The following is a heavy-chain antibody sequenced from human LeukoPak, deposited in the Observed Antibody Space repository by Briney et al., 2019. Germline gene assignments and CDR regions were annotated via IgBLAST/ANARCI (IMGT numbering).Heavy chain of an antibody. CDR1: GGTFSSYA. CDR3: ARNVDTAMAYNWFDP. D-gene: IGHD5-18*01. V-gene: IGHV1-69*05. CDR2: IIPIFGTA. Sequence: SVKVSCKASGGTFSSYAISWVRQAPGQGFEWMGGIIPIFGTANYAQKFQGRVTITTDESTSTAYMELSSLRSEDTAVYYCARNVDTAMAYNWFDPWGQGTLVTVSS. J-gene: IGHJ5*02.